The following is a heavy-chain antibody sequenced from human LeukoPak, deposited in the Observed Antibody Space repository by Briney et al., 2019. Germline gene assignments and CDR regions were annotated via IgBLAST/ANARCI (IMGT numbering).Heavy chain of an antibody. D-gene: IGHD6-6*01. CDR1: GFTFSSYA. J-gene: IGHJ6*02. V-gene: IGHV3-53*01. Sequence: PGGSLRLSCAASGFTFSSYAMSWVRQAPGKGLEWVSVIYSGGSTYYADSVKGRFTISRDNSKNTLYLQMNSLRAEDTAVYYCASPYSGARPYYYYGMDVWGQGTTVTVSS. CDR3: ASPYSGARPYYYYGMDV. CDR2: IYSGGST.